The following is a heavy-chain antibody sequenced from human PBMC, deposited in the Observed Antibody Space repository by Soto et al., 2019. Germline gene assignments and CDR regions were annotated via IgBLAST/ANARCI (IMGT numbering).Heavy chain of an antibody. D-gene: IGHD3-3*01. CDR2: IYYSGST. CDR3: ARLPTIFGVDSPGWFDP. CDR1: GGSISSYY. Sequence: PSETLSLTCTVSGGSISSYYWSWIRQPPGKGLEWIGYIYYSGSTNYNPSLKSRVTISVDTSKNQFSLKLSSVTAADTAVYYCARLPTIFGVDSPGWFDPWGQGTLVTVSS. V-gene: IGHV4-59*01. J-gene: IGHJ5*02.